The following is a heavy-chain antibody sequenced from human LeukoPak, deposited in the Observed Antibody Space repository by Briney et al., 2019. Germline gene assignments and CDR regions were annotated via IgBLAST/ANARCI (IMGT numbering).Heavy chain of an antibody. V-gene: IGHV3-74*01. J-gene: IGHJ4*02. Sequence: PGGSLRLSCAASGFTLRSYWMHWVRQAPGKGLVWVSRINSDGSSTTYADSVKGRFTISRDNAKNTLYLQMNSLRAEDTAVYYCARVTTGGSGSSDYWGQGTLVTVSS. CDR3: ARVTTGGSGSSDY. CDR1: GFTLRSYW. CDR2: INSDGSST. D-gene: IGHD3-10*01.